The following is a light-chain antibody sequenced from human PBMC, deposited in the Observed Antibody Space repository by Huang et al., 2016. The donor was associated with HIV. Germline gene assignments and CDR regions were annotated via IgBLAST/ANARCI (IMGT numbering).Light chain of an antibody. J-gene: IGKJ3*01. CDR1: HNINSY. Sequence: DIQVTQSPSSLSASVGDRVTITCRASHNINSYLNWYQHKPGKAPKLLIYAASNLQSGVPSRFSGDGSGTDFTLTIMHLERDDFATYFCQQSYTSPFTFGPGTKVHI. V-gene: IGKV1-39*01. CDR2: AAS. CDR3: QQSYTSPFT.